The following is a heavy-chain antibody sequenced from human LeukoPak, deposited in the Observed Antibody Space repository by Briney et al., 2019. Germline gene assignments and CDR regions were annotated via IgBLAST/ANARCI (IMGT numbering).Heavy chain of an antibody. CDR3: ARDGQFGGAPRY. Sequence: ASVKVSCKASVYTFTSYGISWVRQAPGQGLEWIGWISAYNGNTNYAQNLQGRLTMTTDTSTSTAYMERRSLRSDDTAVYYCARDGQFGGAPRYWGQGTLVTVSS. V-gene: IGHV1-18*01. CDR1: VYTFTSYG. D-gene: IGHD3-16*01. J-gene: IGHJ4*02. CDR2: ISAYNGNT.